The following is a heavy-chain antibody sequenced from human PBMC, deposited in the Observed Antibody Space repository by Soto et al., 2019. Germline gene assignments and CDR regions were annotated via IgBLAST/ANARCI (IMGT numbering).Heavy chain of an antibody. CDR3: ARGRVYCSSTSCYTFRALSRPYYYGMDV. CDR2: INPSGGST. D-gene: IGHD2-2*02. CDR1: GYTFTSYY. V-gene: IGHV1-46*01. J-gene: IGHJ6*02. Sequence: GASVKVSCKASGYTFTSYYMHWVRQAPGQGLEWMGIINPSGGSTSYAQKFQGRVTMTRDTSTSTVYMELSSLRSEDTAVYYCARGRVYCSSTSCYTFRALSRPYYYGMDVWGQGTTVTVSS.